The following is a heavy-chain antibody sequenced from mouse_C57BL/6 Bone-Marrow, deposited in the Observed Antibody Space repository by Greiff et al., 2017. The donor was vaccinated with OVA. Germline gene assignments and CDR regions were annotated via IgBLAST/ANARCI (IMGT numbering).Heavy chain of an antibody. CDR2: INYDGSST. Sequence: EVKVVESEGGLVQPGSSMKLSCTASGFTFSDYYMAWVRQVPEKGLEWVANINYDGSSTYYLDSLKSRFIISRDNAKNILYLQMSSLKSEDTATYYCARGCKYYAMDYWGQGTSVTVSS. CDR1: GFTFSDYY. CDR3: ARGCKYYAMDY. V-gene: IGHV5-16*01. J-gene: IGHJ4*01.